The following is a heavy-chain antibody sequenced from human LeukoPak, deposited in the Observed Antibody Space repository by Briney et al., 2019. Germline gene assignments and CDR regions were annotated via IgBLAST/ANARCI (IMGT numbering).Heavy chain of an antibody. J-gene: IGHJ4*02. Sequence: GGSLRLSCAASGFTFSSYGMHWVRQAPGKGLEWVAVIWYDGSNKYYADSVKGRFTISRDNSKNTLYLQMNSLRAEDTAVYYCAREGVSGSYDSHPPGDYWGQGTLVTVS. CDR1: GFTFSSYG. CDR2: IWYDGSNK. D-gene: IGHD1-26*01. V-gene: IGHV3-33*01. CDR3: AREGVSGSYDSHPPGDY.